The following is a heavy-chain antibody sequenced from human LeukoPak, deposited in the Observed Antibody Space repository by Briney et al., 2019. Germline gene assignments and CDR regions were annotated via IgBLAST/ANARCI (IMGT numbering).Heavy chain of an antibody. Sequence: GGSLRLSCAASGFTFSSYSMTWVRQAPGTEGEEVSYISSSSSTIYYADSVKGRFTISRDNAKNSLYLQMNSLRHEDTAVYYCARTHYYDSSGFDYWGQGTLVTVSA. D-gene: IGHD3-22*01. CDR2: ISSSSSTI. J-gene: IGHJ4*02. CDR3: ARTHYYDSSGFDY. V-gene: IGHV3-48*02. CDR1: GFTFSSYS.